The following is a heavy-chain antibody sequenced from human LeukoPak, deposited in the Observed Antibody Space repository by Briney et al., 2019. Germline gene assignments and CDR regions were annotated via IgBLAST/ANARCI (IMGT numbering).Heavy chain of an antibody. V-gene: IGHV3-21*01. CDR1: GFTFSSYA. CDR2: ISSSSSYI. CDR3: ARDQGRSSSWYSEYYYYGMDV. Sequence: GGSLRLSCAASGFTFSSYAMSWVRQAPGKGLEWVSSISSSSSYIYYADSVKGRFTISRDNAKNSLYLQMNSLRAEDTAVYYCARDQGRSSSWYSEYYYYGMDVWGKGTTVTVSS. D-gene: IGHD6-13*01. J-gene: IGHJ6*04.